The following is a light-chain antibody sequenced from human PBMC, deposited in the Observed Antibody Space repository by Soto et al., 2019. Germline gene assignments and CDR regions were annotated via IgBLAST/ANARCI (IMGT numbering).Light chain of an antibody. CDR1: QDIGTD. Sequence: DIQMTQSPSSLSASVADRVTITCRASQDIGTDLGWYQQKPGKAPERLIYEASVLQSGVPSRFSGSGSGTEFTLTVSSLQPDDFATYYCQQYETFSGTFXPGTKVDIK. CDR2: EAS. J-gene: IGKJ1*01. CDR3: QQYETFSGT. V-gene: IGKV1-17*01.